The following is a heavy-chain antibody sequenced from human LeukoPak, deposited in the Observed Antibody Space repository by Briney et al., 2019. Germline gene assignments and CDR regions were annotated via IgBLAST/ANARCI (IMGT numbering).Heavy chain of an antibody. Sequence: GGSLRLSCATSGFTFSSYAMSWVRQAAGKGLEWVSLTDNGGSTYYADSVKGRFTISRDNSKNTIYLQMNSLRADDTAVYYCARDLSLWGQGTLVSVSS. V-gene: IGHV3-66*01. D-gene: IGHD2/OR15-2a*01. CDR2: TDNGGST. J-gene: IGHJ4*02. CDR1: GFTFSSYA. CDR3: ARDLSL.